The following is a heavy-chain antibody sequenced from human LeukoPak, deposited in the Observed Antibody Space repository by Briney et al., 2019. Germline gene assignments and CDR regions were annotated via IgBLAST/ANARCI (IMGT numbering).Heavy chain of an antibody. J-gene: IGHJ4*02. Sequence: GGSLRLSCAASGFPSSNYGMHWVRQAPGKGLEWVAVISYDGSNEYYADSVKGRFPISRDNSKSTLYLQMNSLRAEDTAVYYCAGSWFYRDYFEYWGQGTLVTVSS. V-gene: IGHV3-30*03. CDR2: ISYDGSNE. D-gene: IGHD3-10*01. CDR3: AGSWFYRDYFEY. CDR1: GFPSSNYG.